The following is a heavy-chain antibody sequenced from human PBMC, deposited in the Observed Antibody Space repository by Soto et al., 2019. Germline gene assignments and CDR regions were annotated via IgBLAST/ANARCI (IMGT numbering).Heavy chain of an antibody. CDR2: ISAYNGNK. Sequence: ASLKVSCKASGYSFTSYGISCVRQAPGQGLEWMGWISAYNGNKKYAQKLQGRVTMTTDTSTSTAYMELRSLRSDDTAVYYCARDLGQQLVDYWGQGTLVNVS. J-gene: IGHJ4*02. CDR1: GYSFTSYG. V-gene: IGHV1-18*01. CDR3: ARDLGQQLVDY. D-gene: IGHD6-13*01.